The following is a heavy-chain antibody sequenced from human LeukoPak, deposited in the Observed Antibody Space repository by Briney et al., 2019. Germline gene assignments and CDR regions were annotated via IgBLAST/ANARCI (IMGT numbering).Heavy chain of an antibody. CDR1: GFTFSSYW. Sequence: GSLRLSCAASGFTFSSYWMHWVRQAPGKGLVWVSRINSDGSSTSYADSVKGRFTISRDNAKNTLYLQMNSLRAEDTAVYYCARQNKEEYYYGSGSYYSTGDYYYHYMDVWGKGTTVTISS. CDR3: ARQNKEEYYYGSGSYYSTGDYYYHYMDV. J-gene: IGHJ6*03. V-gene: IGHV3-74*01. D-gene: IGHD3-10*01. CDR2: INSDGSST.